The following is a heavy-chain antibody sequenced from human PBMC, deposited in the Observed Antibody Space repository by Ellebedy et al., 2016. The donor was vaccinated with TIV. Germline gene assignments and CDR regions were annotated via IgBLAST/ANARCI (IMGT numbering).Heavy chain of an antibody. V-gene: IGHV3-7*01. D-gene: IGHD2-8*01. CDR1: GFTLSTYG. J-gene: IGHJ4*02. CDR3: ARGYASPNY. Sequence: PGGSLRLSCVASGFTLSTYGMHWVRQTPNKGLEWVANIKQDGSEKYYVDSVKGRFTISRDNAKNSLYLQMNSLRAEDTAVYYCARGYASPNYWGQGTLVTVSS. CDR2: IKQDGSEK.